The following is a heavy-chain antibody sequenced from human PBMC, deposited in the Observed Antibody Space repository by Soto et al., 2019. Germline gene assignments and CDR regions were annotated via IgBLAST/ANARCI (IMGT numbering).Heavy chain of an antibody. V-gene: IGHV4-4*02. J-gene: IGHJ3*02. Sequence: SETLSLTRAVSDAAISSTNWRRWVRQPPGKGLEWIGEIYHSGSTNYNPSLKSRVTISVGKSKNQFSLKLSSVTAADTAVYYCARFNSGSYYEAFDIWGQGTMVT. D-gene: IGHD1-26*01. CDR2: IYHSGST. CDR1: DAAISSTNW. CDR3: ARFNSGSYYEAFDI.